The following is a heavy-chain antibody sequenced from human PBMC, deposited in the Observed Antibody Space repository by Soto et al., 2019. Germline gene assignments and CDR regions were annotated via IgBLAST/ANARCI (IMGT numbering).Heavy chain of an antibody. CDR1: GYTFTSYG. CDR2: ISGYNGIT. CDR3: ARGGAYGGNYWYFDL. V-gene: IGHV1-18*01. D-gene: IGHD4-17*01. J-gene: IGHJ2*01. Sequence: ASVKVSRKASGYTFTSYGISWVRQAPGQGLEWMGWISGYNGITNYAQRLQGRVTMTTDTSTSTAYMELRSLRSDDTAVYYCARGGAYGGNYWYFDLWGRGTLVTVSS.